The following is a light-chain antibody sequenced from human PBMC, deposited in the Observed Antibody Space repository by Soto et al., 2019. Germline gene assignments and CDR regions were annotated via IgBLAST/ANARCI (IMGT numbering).Light chain of an antibody. V-gene: IGKV3-20*01. Sequence: EIVLTQSPGTLSLSPGERATLSCRASQSVSSNYLAWYQHKPGQTPRLLLYGASSRATGIPDRFSCSGSGTDFTLTISRLEPEDFAVYSCQKFDRSPYTFAQGTKLEI. CDR3: QKFDRSPYT. CDR2: GAS. J-gene: IGKJ2*01. CDR1: QSVSSNY.